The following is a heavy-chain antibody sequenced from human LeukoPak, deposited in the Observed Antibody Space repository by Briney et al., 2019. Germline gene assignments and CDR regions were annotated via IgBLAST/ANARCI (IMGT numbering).Heavy chain of an antibody. CDR1: GYTFTGYY. Sequence: GASVKVSCKASGYTFTGYYMHWVRQAPGQGLEWMGWINPNSGGTNYAQKFQGRVTMTRDTSISTAYMELSRLRSEDTAVYYCATGPPNYDSSGYGYWGQGTLVTVSS. V-gene: IGHV1-2*02. J-gene: IGHJ4*02. D-gene: IGHD3-22*01. CDR3: ATGPPNYDSSGYGY. CDR2: INPNSGGT.